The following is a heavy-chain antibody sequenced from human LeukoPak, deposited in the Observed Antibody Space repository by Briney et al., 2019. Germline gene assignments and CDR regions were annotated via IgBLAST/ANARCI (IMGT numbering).Heavy chain of an antibody. CDR3: ARAKYSNSWNDAFDI. CDR1: GFTFSSYE. D-gene: IGHD6-13*01. Sequence: GGSLRLSCGASGFTFSSYEMNWVRQAPGKGLEWVAYISSSGSSIYYADSVEGRFTISRDNAKKSLDLQMNSLRAEDTAVYYCARAKYSNSWNDAFDIWGQGTMVTVSS. V-gene: IGHV3-48*03. J-gene: IGHJ3*02. CDR2: ISSSGSSI.